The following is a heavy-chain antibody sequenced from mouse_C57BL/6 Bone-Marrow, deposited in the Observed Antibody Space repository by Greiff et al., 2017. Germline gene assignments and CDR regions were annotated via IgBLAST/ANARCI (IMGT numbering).Heavy chain of an antibody. V-gene: IGHV1-59*01. D-gene: IGHD2-4*01. CDR3: ARGYDYEDY. CDR2: IDPSDSYT. Sequence: VQLQQPGAELVRPGTSVKLSCKASGYTFTSYWMHWVKQRPGQGLEWIGVIDPSDSYTNYNQKFKGKATLTVDTSSSTAYMQLSSLTSEDSAFYDCARGYDYEDYWGQGTTLTVSS. J-gene: IGHJ2*01. CDR1: GYTFTSYW.